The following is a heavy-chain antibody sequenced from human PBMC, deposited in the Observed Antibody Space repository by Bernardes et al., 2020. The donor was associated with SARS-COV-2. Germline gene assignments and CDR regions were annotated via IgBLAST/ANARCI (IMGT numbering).Heavy chain of an antibody. D-gene: IGHD3-3*01. J-gene: IGHJ6*02. V-gene: IGHV1-18*04. CDR2: ISVYNGNT. Sequence: ASVKVSCKASGYTFTSYGISWVRQAPGQGLEWMGWISVYNGNTNYAQKLQGRVTMTTDTSTSTAYMELRSLRSDDTAVYYCARDALGSITIFGVVTRHGMDVWGQGTTVTVSS. CDR3: ARDALGSITIFGVVTRHGMDV. CDR1: GYTFTSYG.